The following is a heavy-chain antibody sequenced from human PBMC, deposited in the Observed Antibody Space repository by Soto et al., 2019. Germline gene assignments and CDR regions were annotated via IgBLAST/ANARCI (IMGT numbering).Heavy chain of an antibody. CDR3: ARNVFRFLEWPSPGGGFDP. CDR1: GYTFTSYG. J-gene: IGHJ5*02. V-gene: IGHV1-18*01. CDR2: ISAYNGNT. D-gene: IGHD3-3*01. Sequence: QVQLVQSGAEVKKPGASVKVSCKASGYTFTSYGISWVRQAPGQGLEWMGWISAYNGNTNYAQKLQGRVTMTTDTSTSTAYMELRSLRSDATAVYFCARNVFRFLEWPSPGGGFDPWGQGTLVTVSS.